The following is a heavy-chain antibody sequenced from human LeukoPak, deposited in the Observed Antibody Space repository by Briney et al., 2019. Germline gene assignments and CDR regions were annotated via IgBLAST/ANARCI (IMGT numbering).Heavy chain of an antibody. CDR1: GFTLSSYE. J-gene: IGHJ4*02. CDR2: IGYGGSDT. CDR3: ARAPVTSCSGVLCYPFDY. D-gene: IGHD2-15*01. Sequence: GGSLRLSCTVSGFTLSSYEMTWFRQAPGKGLEWVSSIGYGGSDTHYADSVKGRFTVSRDNSKNTLYLQMNSLRAEDAAVYYCARAPVTSCSGVLCYPFDYWGQGTLVTVSS. V-gene: IGHV3-23*01.